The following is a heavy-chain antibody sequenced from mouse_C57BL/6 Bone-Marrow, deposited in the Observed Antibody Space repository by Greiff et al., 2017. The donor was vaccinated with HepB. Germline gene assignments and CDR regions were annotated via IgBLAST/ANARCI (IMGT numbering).Heavy chain of an antibody. CDR3: TTSSFDYGNDVGFAY. CDR2: IDPENGDT. D-gene: IGHD2-2*01. Sequence: EVQLQQSGAELVRPGASVKLSCTASGFNIKDDYMHWVKQRPEQGLEWIGWIDPENGDTEYASKFQGKATITADTSSNTAYLQLSSLTSEDTAVYYCTTSSFDYGNDVGFAYWGQGTLVTVSA. J-gene: IGHJ3*01. V-gene: IGHV14-4*01. CDR1: GFNIKDDY.